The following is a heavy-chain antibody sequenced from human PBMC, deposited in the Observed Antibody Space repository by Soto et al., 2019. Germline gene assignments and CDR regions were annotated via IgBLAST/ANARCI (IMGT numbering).Heavy chain of an antibody. CDR2: ISYDGSNK. CDR1: GFTVSSYG. J-gene: IGHJ6*02. D-gene: IGHD6-19*01. Sequence: XGSLTLSFAASGFTVSSYGMHWVRQAPGKGLEWVAVISYDGSNKYYADSVKGRFTISRDNSKNTLYLQMNSLRAEDTAVYYCAKEAYSSGWTPWDYYYYGMDVWGQGTTVTVSS. V-gene: IGHV3-30*18. CDR3: AKEAYSSGWTPWDYYYYGMDV.